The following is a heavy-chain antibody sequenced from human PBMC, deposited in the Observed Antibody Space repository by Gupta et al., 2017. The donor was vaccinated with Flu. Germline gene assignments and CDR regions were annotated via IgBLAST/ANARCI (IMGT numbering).Heavy chain of an antibody. Sequence: EVDLVESGGGFVQPGGSLRLSCAASGSIFSAFWMNWVRQVPGKGLEWLAVIKKDGTETYYQDSVRGRFTISRDNVKNLLYLQMSRLNAEDTGLYYCAGGGGFLPANWGQGTLVTVSS. D-gene: IGHD2-15*01. J-gene: IGHJ4*02. CDR3: AGGGGFLPAN. CDR1: GSIFSAFW. CDR2: IKKDGTET. V-gene: IGHV3-7*01.